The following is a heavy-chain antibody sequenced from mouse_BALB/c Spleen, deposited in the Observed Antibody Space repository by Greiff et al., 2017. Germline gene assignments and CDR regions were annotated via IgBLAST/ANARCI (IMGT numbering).Heavy chain of an antibody. Sequence: EVQLQESGGGLVQPGGSRKLSCAASGFTFSSFGMHWVRQAPEKGLEWVAYISSDSSTTYYTDTVKGRVTIFRDDPKNTLFLQMTSLRSEDTAMYYCARSIYYDHDYFDYWGQGTTLTVSS. CDR2: ISSDSSTT. CDR1: GFTFSSFG. D-gene: IGHD2-4*01. CDR3: ARSIYYDHDYFDY. J-gene: IGHJ2*01. V-gene: IGHV5-17*02.